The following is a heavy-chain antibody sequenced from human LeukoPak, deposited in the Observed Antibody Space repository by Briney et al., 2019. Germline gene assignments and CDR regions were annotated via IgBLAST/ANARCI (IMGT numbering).Heavy chain of an antibody. CDR2: IWYDGSNK. J-gene: IGHJ4*02. V-gene: IGHV3-33*08. CDR1: GFTLSTYA. Sequence: PGRSLRLSCAASGFTLSTYAMHWVRQAPGKGLEWVAVIWYDGSNKYYADSVKGRFTISRDNSKNTLYLQMNSLRAEDTAVYYCARDGSSGWYWVDYWGQGTLVTVSS. D-gene: IGHD6-19*01. CDR3: ARDGSSGWYWVDY.